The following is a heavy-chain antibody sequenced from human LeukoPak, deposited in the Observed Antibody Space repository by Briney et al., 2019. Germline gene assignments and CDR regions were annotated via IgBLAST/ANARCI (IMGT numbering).Heavy chain of an antibody. CDR1: GGSISSYY. CDR3: ARAGSSSGWFFDY. Sequence: SETLSLTCTVSGGSISSYYWGWIRQPPGKGLEWIGYIYYSGSTNYNPSLKSRVTISLDTSKNQFSLRLSSVTAADTAVYYCARAGSSSGWFFDYWGQGTLVTVSS. D-gene: IGHD6-19*01. J-gene: IGHJ4*02. CDR2: IYYSGST. V-gene: IGHV4-59*01.